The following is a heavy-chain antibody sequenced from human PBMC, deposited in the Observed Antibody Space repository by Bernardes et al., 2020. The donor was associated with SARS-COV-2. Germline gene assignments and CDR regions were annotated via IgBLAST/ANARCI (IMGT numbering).Heavy chain of an antibody. J-gene: IGHJ4*02. V-gene: IGHV4-39*01. CDR3: ARQSIASVPSLFDY. CDR1: GDSIRSSSYY. Sequence: SETLSLTCTISGDSIRSSSYYWAWIRQPPGKGLEWIGSINYFGNTYYNPSLTSRVTLSVGTSKHQFSLRLTSVTAADTAVYYCARQSIASVPSLFDYWGLGTLVIVSS. D-gene: IGHD3-3*02. CDR2: INYFGNT.